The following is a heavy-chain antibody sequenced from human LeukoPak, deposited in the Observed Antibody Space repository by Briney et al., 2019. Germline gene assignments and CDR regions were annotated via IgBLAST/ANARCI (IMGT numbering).Heavy chain of an antibody. V-gene: IGHV3-21*01. CDR2: ISSSSSYI. CDR3: ARGYGDYPLYFDY. CDR1: GFTFSSYS. Sequence: GGSLRLSCAASGFTFSSYSMNWVRQAPGKGLEGVSSISSSSSYIYYADSVKGRFTISRDNAKNSLYLQMNSLRDEDTAVYYCARGYGDYPLYFDYWGQGTLVTVSS. J-gene: IGHJ4*02. D-gene: IGHD4-17*01.